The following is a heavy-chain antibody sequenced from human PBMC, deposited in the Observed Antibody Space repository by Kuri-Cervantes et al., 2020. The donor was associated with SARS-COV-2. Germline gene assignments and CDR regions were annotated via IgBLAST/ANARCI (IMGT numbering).Heavy chain of an antibody. D-gene: IGHD2-15*01. Sequence: SQTLSLTCAFYGESFSGYYWNWIRQSPGKGLEWIGEVNHRGSTNYNPSLKSRVTISVDTSSKQFSLHLSSVTAADTAVYYCARSQRWSEAFDIWGQGTMVTVSS. CDR3: ARSQRWSEAFDI. J-gene: IGHJ3*02. CDR2: VNHRGST. CDR1: GESFSGYY. V-gene: IGHV4-34*01.